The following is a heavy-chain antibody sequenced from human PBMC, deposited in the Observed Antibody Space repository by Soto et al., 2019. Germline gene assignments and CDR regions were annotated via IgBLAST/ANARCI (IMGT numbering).Heavy chain of an antibody. CDR3: ARGSRLVATTPYYYYYYYMDV. CDR2: INHSGST. V-gene: IGHV4-34*01. D-gene: IGHD5-12*01. Sequence: PSETLSLTCAVYGGSFSGYYWSWIRQPPGKGPEWIGEINHSGSTTYNPSLKSRVTISVDTSKNQFSLKLSSVTAADTAVYYCARGSRLVATTPYYYYYYYMDVWGKGTTVTSP. J-gene: IGHJ6*03. CDR1: GGSFSGYY.